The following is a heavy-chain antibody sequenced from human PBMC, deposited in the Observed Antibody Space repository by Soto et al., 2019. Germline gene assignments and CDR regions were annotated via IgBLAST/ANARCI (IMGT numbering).Heavy chain of an antibody. CDR3: ARDRVTFCSSTSCYGDFDY. Sequence: QVQLVQSGAEVKKPGASVKVSCKASGYTFTSYGISWVRQAPGQGLEWMGWISAYNGNTNYAQKLQGRVTMTTDTSTSTVYMELRSLRSDDTAVYYCARDRVTFCSSTSCYGDFDYWGQGTLVTVSS. J-gene: IGHJ4*02. CDR2: ISAYNGNT. D-gene: IGHD2-2*01. V-gene: IGHV1-18*01. CDR1: GYTFTSYG.